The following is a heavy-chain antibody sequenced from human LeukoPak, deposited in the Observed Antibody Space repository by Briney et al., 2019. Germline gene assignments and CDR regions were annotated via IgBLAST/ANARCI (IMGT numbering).Heavy chain of an antibody. D-gene: IGHD3-10*01. Sequence: SETLSLTCAVYGGSFSGYYWSWIRQPPGKGLEWIGEINHSGSTNYNPSLKSRVTISVDTSKNQYSLKLSSVTAADTAVYYCARGTNYYGSGSYYTYCYYYYMDVWGKGTTVTVSS. CDR1: GGSFSGYY. V-gene: IGHV4-34*01. CDR2: INHSGST. CDR3: ARGTNYYGSGSYYTYCYYYYMDV. J-gene: IGHJ6*03.